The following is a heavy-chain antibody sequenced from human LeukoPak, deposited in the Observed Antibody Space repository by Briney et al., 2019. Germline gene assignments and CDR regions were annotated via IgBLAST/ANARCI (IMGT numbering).Heavy chain of an antibody. CDR2: ISSAARTM. D-gene: IGHD3-16*01. V-gene: IGHV3-11*01. J-gene: IGHJ4*02. Sequence: GGSLRLSCAASGFTFSDFYMSWVRQAPGKGLEWVSYISSAARTMSYADSVRGRFTISRDNTKKSLYLQMDSLSAEDTAVYYCARNWDYFDHWGQGALVTVSS. CDR1: GFTFSDFY. CDR3: ARNWDYFDH.